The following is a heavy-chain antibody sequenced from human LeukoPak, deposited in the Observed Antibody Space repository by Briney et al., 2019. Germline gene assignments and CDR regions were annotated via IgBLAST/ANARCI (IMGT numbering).Heavy chain of an antibody. CDR2: IYSGGST. D-gene: IGHD6-13*01. CDR1: GFTVSSNY. Sequence: GGSLRLSCAASGFTVSSNYMSWVRQAPGKGLEWASVIYSGGSTYYADSVKGRFTISRDNSKNTLYLQMNSLRAEDTAVYYCARDDAAGTFDYWGQGTLVTVSS. V-gene: IGHV3-66*01. J-gene: IGHJ4*02. CDR3: ARDDAAGTFDY.